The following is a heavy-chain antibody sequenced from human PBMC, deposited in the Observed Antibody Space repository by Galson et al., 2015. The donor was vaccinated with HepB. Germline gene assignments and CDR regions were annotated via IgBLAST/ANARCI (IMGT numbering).Heavy chain of an antibody. J-gene: IGHJ3*02. CDR2: IRKDGSDK. V-gene: IGHV3-7*03. CDR3: ARDSSPTYYYDSKDYYGDAFDI. CDR1: GFTFSSYW. D-gene: IGHD3-22*01. Sequence: SLRLSCAASGFTFSSYWMTWVRQAPGKGLEWVANIRKDGSDKYYVDYVKGRFTISRDNARKSEFLQMNSLRAEDTAVYYCARDSSPTYYYDSKDYYGDAFDIWGQGTMVTVSS.